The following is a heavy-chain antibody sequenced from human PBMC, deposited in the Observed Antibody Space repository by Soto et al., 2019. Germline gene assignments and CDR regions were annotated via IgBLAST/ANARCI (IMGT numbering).Heavy chain of an antibody. CDR3: ARLGDFCSGYSYMDV. V-gene: IGHV5-51*01. Sequence: PGESLKISCKGSGYSFTSYWIGWVRQMPGKGLEWMGIIYPGDSDTRYSPSFQGQVTISADKSISTAYLQWSSLKASDTAMYYCARLGDFCSGYSYMDVCGKRTTVTVSS. D-gene: IGHD3-3*01. CDR1: GYSFTSYW. CDR2: IYPGDSDT. J-gene: IGHJ6*03.